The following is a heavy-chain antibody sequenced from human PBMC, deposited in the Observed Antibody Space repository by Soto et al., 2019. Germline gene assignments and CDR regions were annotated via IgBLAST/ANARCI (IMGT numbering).Heavy chain of an antibody. CDR3: ASYGGKDLNY. J-gene: IGHJ4*02. CDR2: IYYSGST. V-gene: IGHV4-30-4*01. Sequence: SETLSLTCTVSGGSISSGDYYWSWIRQPPGKGLEWIGYIYYSGSTYYNPSLKSRVTISVDTSKNQFSLKLSSVTAADTAVYYWASYGGKDLNYWGQGTLVTAPQ. CDR1: GGSISSGDYY. D-gene: IGHD4-17*01.